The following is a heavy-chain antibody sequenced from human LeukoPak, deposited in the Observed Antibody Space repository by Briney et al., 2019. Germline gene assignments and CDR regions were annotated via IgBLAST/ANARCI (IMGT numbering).Heavy chain of an antibody. CDR2: IYSGGST. CDR1: GFTVSSNY. D-gene: IGHD5-18*01. Sequence: GGSLRLSCAASGFTVSSNYMSWVRQAPGKGLEWVSVIYSGGSTYYADSVKGRFTISRDNSKNTLYLQMNSLRAEDTAVYYCARSHTAMVTAFDYWGQGTLVTVSS. J-gene: IGHJ4*02. V-gene: IGHV3-66*01. CDR3: ARSHTAMVTAFDY.